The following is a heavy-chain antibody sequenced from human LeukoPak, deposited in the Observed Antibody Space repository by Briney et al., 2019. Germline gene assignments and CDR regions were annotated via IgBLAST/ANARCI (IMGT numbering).Heavy chain of an antibody. CDR1: GYSFTNYY. CDR2: IYPDDSDT. CDR3: ARSGRLGYCSGGSCFRSDY. D-gene: IGHD2-15*01. J-gene: IGHJ4*02. Sequence: GESLKISCKVSGYSFTNYYIGRLRQMPGKGLEWMGIIYPDDSDTKYSPSFQGQVTISADKSISTAYLQWSSLKASDTGMYYCARSGRLGYCSGGSCFRSDYWGQGTLVTVSS. V-gene: IGHV5-51*01.